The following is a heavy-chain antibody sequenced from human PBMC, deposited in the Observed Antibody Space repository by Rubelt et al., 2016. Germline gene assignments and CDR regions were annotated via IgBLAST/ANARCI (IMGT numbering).Heavy chain of an antibody. D-gene: IGHD1-1*01. CDR1: GFSLRTSGVG. CDR3: VRRLSNFLGP. Sequence: QITLKESGPTLVKPTQTLTLTCTFSGFSLRTSGVGVGWIRQPPGKALEWPGLIYWDDDKRFNSSLKSRLTITKDTSKNQVILKMTNLDPGDTATYYCVRRLSNFLGPWGQGTLVTVSS. V-gene: IGHV2-5*02. J-gene: IGHJ5*02. CDR2: IYWDDDK.